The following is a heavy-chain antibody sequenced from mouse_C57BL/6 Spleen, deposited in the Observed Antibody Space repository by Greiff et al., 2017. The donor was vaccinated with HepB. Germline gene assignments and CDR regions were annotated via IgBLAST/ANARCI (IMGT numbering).Heavy chain of an antibody. CDR2: INPYNGGT. CDR1: GYTFTDYY. CDR3: ARGGQTAQPWFAY. Sequence: VQLQQSGPVLVKPGASVKMSCKASGYTFTDYYMNWVKQSHGKSLEWIGVINPYNGGTSYNQKFKGKATLTVDKSSSTAYMELNSLTSEDSAVYYCARGGQTAQPWFAYWGQGTLVTVSA. D-gene: IGHD3-2*02. J-gene: IGHJ3*01. V-gene: IGHV1-19*01.